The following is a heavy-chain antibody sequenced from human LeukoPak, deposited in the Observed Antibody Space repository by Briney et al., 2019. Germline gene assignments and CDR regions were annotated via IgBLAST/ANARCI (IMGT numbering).Heavy chain of an antibody. CDR1: GFTLSSYG. D-gene: IGHD4-17*01. CDR2: IWYDGRNK. CDR3: ARDYDYGDYANSVFGY. Sequence: GSLRLSCAASGFTLSSYGMHWVRQAPGKGLEWVAVIWYDGRNKHYAGSVKGRFTISRDNSKNTLYLQMNSLRAEDTAVYYCARDYDYGDYANSVFGYWGQGTLVTVSS. J-gene: IGHJ4*02. V-gene: IGHV3-33*01.